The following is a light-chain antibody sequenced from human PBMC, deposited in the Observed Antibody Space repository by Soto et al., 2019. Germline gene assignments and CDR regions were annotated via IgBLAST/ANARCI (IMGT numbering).Light chain of an antibody. CDR3: AAWDDSLNGYV. CDR1: SSNIGGNT. Sequence: QSVLTQSPSASETPGQRVTISCSGSSSNIGGNTVNWYQQLPGTAPKLLIYNVNQRPSGVPDRFSGSKSGTSASLAISGLQSEDEAHYYCAAWDDSLNGYVFGTGTKLTVL. J-gene: IGLJ1*01. V-gene: IGLV1-44*01. CDR2: NVN.